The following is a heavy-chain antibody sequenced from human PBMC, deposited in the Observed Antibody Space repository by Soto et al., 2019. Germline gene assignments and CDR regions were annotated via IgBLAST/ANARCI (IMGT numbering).Heavy chain of an antibody. CDR2: ISSSSSTI. D-gene: IGHD4-17*01. J-gene: IGHJ4*02. V-gene: IGHV3-48*01. CDR3: ASGTVTTEY. CDR1: GFTFSSYS. Sequence: EVQLVESGGGLVQPGGSLRLSCAASGFTFSSYSMNWVRQAPGKGLEWVSYISSSSSTIYYADSVKGRFTISRDNAKNSLYLQMNSLRAEDTAVYYCASGTVTTEYWGQGTLVTVSS.